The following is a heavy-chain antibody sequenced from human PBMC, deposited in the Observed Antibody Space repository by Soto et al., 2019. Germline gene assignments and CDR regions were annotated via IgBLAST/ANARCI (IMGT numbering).Heavy chain of an antibody. J-gene: IGHJ4*02. D-gene: IGHD5-12*01. V-gene: IGHV1-69*01. CDR1: GGTFSSLG. CDR3: ATRGTQGRWLEFADY. CDR2: IIPISGRT. Sequence: QVQLLQSGAEVKRPGSSVKVSCEASGGTFSSLGFTWVRQAPGQGLEWMGGIIPISGRTTFAQKFQGRVTTTADESTRATYMELTPLTSDDTAMYYCATRGTQGRWLEFADYWGQGTLVTVSS.